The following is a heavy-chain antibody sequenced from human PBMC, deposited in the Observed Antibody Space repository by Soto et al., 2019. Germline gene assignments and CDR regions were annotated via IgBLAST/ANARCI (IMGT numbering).Heavy chain of an antibody. Sequence: QLHLVQSGAVVKKPGASVTVSCSASGYPVTAYYMHWVRQAPGRGLEWMGGINPATGAAKYTQTFQGTVTMPGATSTSTVFMELSGLTSEDRAVFYWARGGGVGVAGSAAFDMWGQGTVVTVSS. D-gene: IGHD3-3*01. V-gene: IGHV1-2*02. CDR1: GYPVTAYY. CDR2: INPATGAA. J-gene: IGHJ3*02. CDR3: ARGGGVGVAGSAAFDM.